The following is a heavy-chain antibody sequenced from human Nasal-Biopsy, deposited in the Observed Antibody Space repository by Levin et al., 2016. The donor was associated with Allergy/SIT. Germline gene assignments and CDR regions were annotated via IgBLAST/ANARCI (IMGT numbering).Heavy chain of an antibody. CDR3: ARQFSYGTDV. CDR1: GITFKNYA. V-gene: IGHV3-30*04. D-gene: IGHD1-1*01. J-gene: IGHJ6*02. Sequence: GESLKISCEASGITFKNYAMHWVRQAPGEGLEWVAHISFDGSDQNYPDSVKGQFTVSRDNSRNTLYLQLDSLRGEDTAIYYCARQFSYGTDVWGQGTTVTVS. CDR2: ISFDGSDQ.